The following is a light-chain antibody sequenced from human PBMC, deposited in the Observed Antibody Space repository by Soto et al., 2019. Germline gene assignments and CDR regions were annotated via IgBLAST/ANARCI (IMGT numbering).Light chain of an antibody. J-gene: IGLJ3*02. CDR1: SSNIGSNY. CDR3: AAWDDSLSSWV. V-gene: IGLV1-47*01. Sequence: QAVVTQAPSASGAPGQRITISCSGSSSNIGSNYVYWYQQLPGTAPKLLIYTNNQRPSGVPDRFSGSKSGTSVSLAISGLRSEDEADYYCAAWDDSLSSWVFGGGTKVTVL. CDR2: TNN.